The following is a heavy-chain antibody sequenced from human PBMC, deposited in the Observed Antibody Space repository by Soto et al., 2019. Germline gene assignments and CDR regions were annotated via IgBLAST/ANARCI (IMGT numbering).Heavy chain of an antibody. CDR3: AKDTQYAFDI. J-gene: IGHJ3*02. Sequence: SETLSLTCTVSGGSISSYYWSWIRQPPGKGLEWIGYIYCSGSTNYNPSLKSRVTISVXXXKXXXXLKXXSXXAAXTAVYYCAKDTQYAFDIWGQGTMVTFS. CDR1: GGSISSYY. CDR2: IYCSGST. V-gene: IGHV4-59*01.